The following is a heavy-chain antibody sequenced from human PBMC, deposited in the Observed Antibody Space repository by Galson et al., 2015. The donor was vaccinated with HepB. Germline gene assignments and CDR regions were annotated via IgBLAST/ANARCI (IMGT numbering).Heavy chain of an antibody. V-gene: IGHV3-21*01. Sequence: SLRLSCAASGFTFSSYSMNWVRQAPGKGLEWVSSISSSSSYIYYADSVKGRFTISRDNAKNSLYLQMNSLRAEDTAVYYCARDRQPQNWGDAFDIWGQGTMVTVSS. CDR2: ISSSSSYI. CDR1: GFTFSSYS. CDR3: ARDRQPQNWGDAFDI. D-gene: IGHD7-27*01. J-gene: IGHJ3*02.